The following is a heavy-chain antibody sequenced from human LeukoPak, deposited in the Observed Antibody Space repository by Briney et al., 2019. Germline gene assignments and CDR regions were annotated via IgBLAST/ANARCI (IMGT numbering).Heavy chain of an antibody. Sequence: GGSLRLSCAASGFTFDDYAMHWVRQAPGKGLEWVSGINWNSDSIGYADSVKGRFSISRDNAKNSLYLQMSSLRAEDTAVYYCARDRWGYSYGGDWGQGTLVTVSS. CDR2: INWNSDSI. D-gene: IGHD5-18*01. CDR3: ARDRWGYSYGGD. CDR1: GFTFDDYA. V-gene: IGHV3-9*01. J-gene: IGHJ4*02.